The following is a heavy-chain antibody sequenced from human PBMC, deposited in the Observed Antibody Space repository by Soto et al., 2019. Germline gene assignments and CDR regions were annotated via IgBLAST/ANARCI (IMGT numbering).Heavy chain of an antibody. J-gene: IGHJ4*02. D-gene: IGHD3-3*01. CDR2: IYYSGST. CDR3: ARLDDFWSGSLYF. Sequence: SETLSLTCTVSGGSISSSSYYWGWIRQPPGKGLEWIGSIYYSGSTYYNPSLKSRVTISVDTSKNQFSLKLSSVTAADTAVYYCARLDDFWSGSLYFWGQGTLVTVSS. V-gene: IGHV4-39*01. CDR1: GGSISSSSYY.